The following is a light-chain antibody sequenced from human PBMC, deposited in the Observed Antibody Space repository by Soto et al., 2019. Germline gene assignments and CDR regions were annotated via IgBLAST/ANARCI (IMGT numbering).Light chain of an antibody. Sequence: EIVLTQSPGTLSLSPGERATLSCRASQSVSGSYLAWYQQKPGQAPRLLIYGASSRATGIPDRFSGSGSGTVFTLIISRLEPEDFAVYYCQQYGSSPRTFGQGTKVEFK. CDR3: QQYGSSPRT. CDR2: GAS. CDR1: QSVSGSY. J-gene: IGKJ1*01. V-gene: IGKV3-20*01.